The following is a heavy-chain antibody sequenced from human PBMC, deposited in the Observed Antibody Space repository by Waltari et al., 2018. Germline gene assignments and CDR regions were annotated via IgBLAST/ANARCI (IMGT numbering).Heavy chain of an antibody. D-gene: IGHD2-15*01. CDR2: IYHSGST. CDR3: ARVFGRDGPDI. J-gene: IGHJ3*02. V-gene: IGHV4-38-2*01. CDR1: GYSISSGYY. Sequence: QVQLQESGPGLVKPSETLSLTCAVSGYSISSGYYWGWIRQPPGKGLEWIGSIYHSGSTNYNPSLKSRVTISVDTSKNQFSLKLSSVTAADTAVYYCARVFGRDGPDIWGQGTMVTVSS.